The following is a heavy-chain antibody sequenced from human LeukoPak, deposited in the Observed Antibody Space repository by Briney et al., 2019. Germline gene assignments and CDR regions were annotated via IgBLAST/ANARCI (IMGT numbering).Heavy chain of an antibody. CDR2: ISAYNGNT. CDR1: GYTFTSYG. CDR3: ARDRITMIVVDAFDI. Sequence: GASVKVSCKASGYTFTSYGISWVRQAPGQGLEWMGWISAYNGNTNYAQKLQGRVTMTTDTSTSTAYMELRSLRSDDTAVYYRARDRITMIVVDAFDIWGQGTMVTVSS. D-gene: IGHD3-22*01. V-gene: IGHV1-18*01. J-gene: IGHJ3*02.